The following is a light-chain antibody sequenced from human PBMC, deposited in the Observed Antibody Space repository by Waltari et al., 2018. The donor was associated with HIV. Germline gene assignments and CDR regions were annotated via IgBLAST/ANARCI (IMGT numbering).Light chain of an antibody. CDR2: RDN. J-gene: IGLJ3*02. CDR1: SANLDNT. Sequence: QSVLPQPPSASGAPGQRVTISCSGSSANLDNTVYWYQQLPGTAPKVLIYRDNQRPSGVPGRFSGSRSGTSASLDVSGLRSDDEANYICAAWDDILSGWVFGGGTKLTVL. V-gene: IGLV1-47*01. CDR3: AAWDDILSGWV.